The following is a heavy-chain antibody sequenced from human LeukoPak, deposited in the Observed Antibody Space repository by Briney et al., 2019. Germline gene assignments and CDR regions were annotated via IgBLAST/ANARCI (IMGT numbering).Heavy chain of an antibody. V-gene: IGHV3-30*02. D-gene: IGHD6-19*01. Sequence: QSGGSLRLSCAASGFTFSSYGMHWVRQAPGKGLEWVAFIRYDGSNKYYADSVKGRFTISRDNSKNTLYLQMNSLRAEDTALYYCAKDMFEQWLDYYYGMDVWGQGTTVTVSS. CDR2: IRYDGSNK. CDR3: AKDMFEQWLDYYYGMDV. J-gene: IGHJ6*02. CDR1: GFTFSSYG.